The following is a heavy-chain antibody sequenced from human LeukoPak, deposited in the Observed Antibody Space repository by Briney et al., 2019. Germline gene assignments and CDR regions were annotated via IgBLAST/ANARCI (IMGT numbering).Heavy chain of an antibody. V-gene: IGHV4-4*07. CDR1: GGSINNYY. D-gene: IGHD3-22*01. CDR3: ARGGYYDSSADY. J-gene: IGHJ4*02. CDR2: IFTSGST. Sequence: SETLSLTCAVSGGSINNYYWSWIRQPAGKGLEWIGRIFTSGSTNYNASLKSRVTMSVDTSKYQFSLKLRSMTAADTAVYYCARGGYYDSSADYWGQGTLVTVSS.